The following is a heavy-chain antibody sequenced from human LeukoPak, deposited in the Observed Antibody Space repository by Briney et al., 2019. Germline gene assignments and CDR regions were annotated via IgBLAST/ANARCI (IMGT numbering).Heavy chain of an antibody. J-gene: IGHJ4*02. V-gene: IGHV1-69*01. Sequence: AIXWVRRAPGQGLEWMXGIIPIFGTANDSQKFQGRVTITADESTSTAYMELSSLRSEDTAVYYCASSKSGSYLTYFDYWGQGTLVTVSS. D-gene: IGHD1-26*01. CDR2: IIPIFGTA. CDR3: ASSKSGSYLTYFDY. CDR1: A.